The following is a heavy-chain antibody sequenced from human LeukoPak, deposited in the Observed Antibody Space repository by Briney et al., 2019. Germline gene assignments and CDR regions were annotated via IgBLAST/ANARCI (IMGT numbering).Heavy chain of an antibody. V-gene: IGHV3-23*01. CDR3: AKDQRKELLDAFDI. D-gene: IGHD1-26*01. CDR1: GFTFRNYV. J-gene: IGHJ3*02. CDR2: ISGSGGST. Sequence: GGSLRLSCAASGFTFRNYVIHWVRQAPGKGLEWVSAISGSGGSTYYADSVKGRFTISRDNSKNTLYLQMNSLRAEDTAVYYCAKDQRKELLDAFDIWGQGTMVTVSS.